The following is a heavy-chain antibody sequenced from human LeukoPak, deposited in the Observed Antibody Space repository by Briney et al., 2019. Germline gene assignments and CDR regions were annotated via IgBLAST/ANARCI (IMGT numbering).Heavy chain of an antibody. J-gene: IGHJ3*02. V-gene: IGHV4-4*07. Sequence: PSETLSLTCTVSGGSISSYYWSWIRQPAGKGLEWIGRIYTSGSTNYNPSLKSRVTMSVDTSKNQFSLKLSSVTAADTAVYYCAREKSSGWYGDAFDICGEGTMVTVSS. D-gene: IGHD6-19*01. CDR1: GGSISSYY. CDR3: AREKSSGWYGDAFDI. CDR2: IYTSGST.